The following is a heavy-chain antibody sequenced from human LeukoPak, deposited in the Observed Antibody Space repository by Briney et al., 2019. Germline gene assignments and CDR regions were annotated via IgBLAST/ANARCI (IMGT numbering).Heavy chain of an antibody. Sequence: GASVKVSCKASGYTFTSYGISWVRQAPGQGLEWMGWISTYNGNTNYAQNLQGRVTMTTNTPTSTAYMELRSLRSDDTAVYYCARHKYYYDSSGYYLIDYWGQGTLVTVSS. CDR3: ARHKYYYDSSGYYLIDY. CDR2: ISTYNGNT. D-gene: IGHD3-22*01. CDR1: GYTFTSYG. J-gene: IGHJ4*02. V-gene: IGHV1-18*01.